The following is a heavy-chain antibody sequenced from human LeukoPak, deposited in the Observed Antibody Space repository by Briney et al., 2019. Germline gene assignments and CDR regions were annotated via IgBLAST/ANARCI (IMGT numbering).Heavy chain of an antibody. CDR2: IYTSGST. CDR1: GGSISSGSYY. J-gene: IGHJ4*02. D-gene: IGHD2-2*01. V-gene: IGHV4-61*02. CDR3: AREWRFYCSSTSCPLDY. Sequence: PSETLSLTCTVSGGSISSGSYYWSWIRQPAGKGLEWIGRIYTSGSTNYNPSLKSRVTISVDTSKNQSSLKLSSVTAADTAVYYCAREWRFYCSSTSCPLDYWGQGTLVTVSS.